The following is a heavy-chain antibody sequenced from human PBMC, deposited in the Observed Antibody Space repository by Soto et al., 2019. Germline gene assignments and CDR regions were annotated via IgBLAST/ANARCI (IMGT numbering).Heavy chain of an antibody. CDR1: GGSFSDYY. V-gene: IGHV4-34*01. Sequence: TLSLTCAVYGGSFSDYYWNWIRQPPGKGLEWIGGINQSGGTHYNPSLKSRVTISVDTSRNQFSLKLTSVTVADTAVYYCARITYGDSFYGLDVWGQGTTVTSP. D-gene: IGHD4-17*01. J-gene: IGHJ6*02. CDR3: ARITYGDSFYGLDV. CDR2: INQSGGT.